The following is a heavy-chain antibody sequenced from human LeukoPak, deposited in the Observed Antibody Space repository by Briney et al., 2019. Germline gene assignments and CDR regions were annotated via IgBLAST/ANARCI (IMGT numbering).Heavy chain of an antibody. D-gene: IGHD2-2*01. J-gene: IGHJ4*02. CDR2: IHPKSGDT. Sequence: ASVKVSCKAPRYTFTGHYIHWMRQAPGQGLEWMGGIHPKSGDTNYAQKFQGRVTMTRDTSIDTAYMELRSLTSDDTAVYFCARESICGSTSCPCDYWGQGTLVTVSS. CDR1: RYTFTGHY. V-gene: IGHV1-2*02. CDR3: ARESICGSTSCPCDY.